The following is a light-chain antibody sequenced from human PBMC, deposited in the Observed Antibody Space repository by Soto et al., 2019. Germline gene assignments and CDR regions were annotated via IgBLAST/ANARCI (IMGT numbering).Light chain of an antibody. CDR3: QQSYSIPFT. Sequence: DIQMTQSPSSLSASVGDRVTITYRPSQSIRHYLNWYQKKPGKAPNLLIYSASSLQSGVPSRFSGSGSGTAFTLTISSLQPEDFATYYCQQSYSIPFTFGPGTEVDI. CDR2: SAS. J-gene: IGKJ3*01. V-gene: IGKV1-39*01. CDR1: QSIRHY.